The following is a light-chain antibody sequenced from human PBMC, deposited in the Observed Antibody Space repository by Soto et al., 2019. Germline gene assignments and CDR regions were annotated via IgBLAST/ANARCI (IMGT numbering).Light chain of an antibody. Sequence: QSVLTQPASVSVSPGQSITISCTGTSSDVGSYNLVSWYQQHPGKAPNLMIYEVTKRPSGVSNRFTGSKSGNTASLTISGLQAEDEAEYYCCSYAGRSTFYVFGTGTKVTVL. CDR2: EVT. J-gene: IGLJ1*01. V-gene: IGLV2-23*02. CDR3: CSYAGRSTFYV. CDR1: SSDVGSYNL.